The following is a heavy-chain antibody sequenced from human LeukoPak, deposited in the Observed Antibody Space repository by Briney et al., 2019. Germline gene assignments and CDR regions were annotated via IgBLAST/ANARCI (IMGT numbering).Heavy chain of an antibody. J-gene: IGHJ4*02. D-gene: IGHD5-24*01. Sequence: SSQTLSLTCTVSGGSISSGSYYWSWIRQPAGKGLEWIRRIYTSGSTNYNPSLKSRVTISVDTSKNQFSLKLSSVTAADTAVYYCARGLWATINYWGQGTLVTVSS. CDR1: GGSISSGSYY. CDR3: ARGLWATINY. CDR2: IYTSGST. V-gene: IGHV4-61*02.